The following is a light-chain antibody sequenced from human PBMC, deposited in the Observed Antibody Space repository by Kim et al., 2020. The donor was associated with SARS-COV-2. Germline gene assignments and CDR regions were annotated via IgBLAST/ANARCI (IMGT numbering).Light chain of an antibody. Sequence: GSQGQTASIPCSGDNLGNKYICWYQQTPGQPPGLVICQDGKRPSGIHERFSGSNSGNTATLTISGTQAMDEADYYCQAWDSSTVVFGGGTQLTVL. CDR3: QAWDSSTVV. J-gene: IGLJ3*02. V-gene: IGLV3-1*01. CDR1: NLGNKY. CDR2: QDG.